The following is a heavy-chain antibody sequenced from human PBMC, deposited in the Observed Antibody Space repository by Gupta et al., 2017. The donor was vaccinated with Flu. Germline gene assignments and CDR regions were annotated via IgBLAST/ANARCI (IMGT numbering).Heavy chain of an antibody. CDR1: P. CDR2: INADNGDI. CDR3: ARLWTGGLDP. Sequence: PIHWVRQAPGQRLEWKGWINADNGDIKYSQEFQGRLIITGDTSASTAYMELSSLRSEDTAVYYCARLWTGGLDPWGQGTLVTVSS. V-gene: IGHV1-3*01. J-gene: IGHJ5*02. D-gene: IGHD3-10*01.